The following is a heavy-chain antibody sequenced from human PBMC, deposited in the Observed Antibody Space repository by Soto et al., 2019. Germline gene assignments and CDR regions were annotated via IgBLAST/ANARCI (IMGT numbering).Heavy chain of an antibody. CDR2: IFHDGNN. Sequence: QVHLQESGPGLVKPSETLSLTCAVSGASIGSGGWWSWVRQPPGKGLEWIAEIFHDGNNNYSPSLKSRVTISVAKSQNQFSLNVYSVTAADTAVYYCARHEGWTGPDQWGQGTLVTVSS. V-gene: IGHV4-4*02. CDR3: ARHEGWTGPDQ. CDR1: GASIGSGGW. D-gene: IGHD2-8*02. J-gene: IGHJ5*02.